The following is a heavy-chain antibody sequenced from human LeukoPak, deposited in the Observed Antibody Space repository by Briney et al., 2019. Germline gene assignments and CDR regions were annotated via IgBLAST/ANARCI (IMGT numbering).Heavy chain of an antibody. CDR3: ASSIAAAGIGQNTFDI. CDR2: IDPSDLYT. J-gene: IGHJ3*02. Sequence: GESLKISCKGSGYIFSTYRISWVRQMPGKGLEWMGKIDPSDLYTDYSPSFQGHVTISADTSINTAFLEWSSLKTSDTAIYYCASSIAAAGIGQNTFDIWGQGTVVAVSS. D-gene: IGHD6-13*01. V-gene: IGHV5-10-1*01. CDR1: GYIFSTYR.